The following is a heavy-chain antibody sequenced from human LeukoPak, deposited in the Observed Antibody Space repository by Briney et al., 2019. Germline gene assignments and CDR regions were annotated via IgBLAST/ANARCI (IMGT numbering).Heavy chain of an antibody. V-gene: IGHV1-18*01. CDR1: GYTFTSYG. CDR2: ITAYNDNT. D-gene: IGHD3-10*01. J-gene: IGHJ4*02. Sequence: GASVKVSCKASGYTFTSYGISWVQQAPGQGLEWMGWITAYNDNTNYAQKLQGRATMTTDTSTSTAYMELRSLRSDDTAVYYCARALLWFGEPSHIDYWGQGTLVTASS. CDR3: ARALLWFGEPSHIDY.